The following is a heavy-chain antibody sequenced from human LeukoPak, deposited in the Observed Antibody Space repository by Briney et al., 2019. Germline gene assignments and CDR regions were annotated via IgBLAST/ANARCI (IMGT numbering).Heavy chain of an antibody. CDR1: GGSISSYY. CDR3: ARVLPGYYGSGSYHDY. V-gene: IGHV4-59*01. CDR2: IYYSGST. Sequence: PSETLSLTCTVSGGSISSYYWSWIRQTPGKGLEWIGYIYYSGSTNYNPSLKSRVTISVDTSKNQFSLKLSSVTAADTAVYYCARVLPGYYGSGSYHDYWGQGNLVTVSS. J-gene: IGHJ4*02. D-gene: IGHD3-10*01.